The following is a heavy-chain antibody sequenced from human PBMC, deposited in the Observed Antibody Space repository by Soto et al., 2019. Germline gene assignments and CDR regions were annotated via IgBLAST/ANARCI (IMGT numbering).Heavy chain of an antibody. CDR2: IYYSGST. CDR3: ARGLQAGLLWFGELLRGGNYFDY. V-gene: IGHV4-31*03. Sequence: SETLSLTCTVSGGSISSGGYYWSWIRQHPGKGLEWIGYIYYSGSTYYNPSLKSRVTISVDTSKNQFSLKLSSVTAADTAVYYCARGLQAGLLWFGELLRGGNYFDYWGQGTLVTVSS. CDR1: GGSISSGGYY. D-gene: IGHD3-10*01. J-gene: IGHJ4*02.